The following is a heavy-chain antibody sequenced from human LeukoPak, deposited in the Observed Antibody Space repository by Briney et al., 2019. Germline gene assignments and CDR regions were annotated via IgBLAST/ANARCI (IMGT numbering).Heavy chain of an antibody. V-gene: IGHV4-38-2*02. J-gene: IGHJ4*02. Sequence: SETLSLTCTVSGYSISSGYYWGWIRQPPGKGLEWIGSIYHSGSTYYNPSLKSRVTISVDTSKNQFSLKLSSVTAADTAVYYCARATTYYDFWSGYSYYFDYWGLGTLVTVSS. CDR1: GYSISSGYY. CDR3: ARATTYYDFWSGYSYYFDY. D-gene: IGHD3-3*01. CDR2: IYHSGST.